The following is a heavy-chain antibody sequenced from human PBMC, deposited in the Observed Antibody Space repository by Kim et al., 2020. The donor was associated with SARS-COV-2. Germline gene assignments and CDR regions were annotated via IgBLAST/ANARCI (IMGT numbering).Heavy chain of an antibody. J-gene: IGHJ4*03. CDR1: GGSISSYY. D-gene: IGHD3-22*01. CDR3: ARVDSSGYNGRGYFDH. Sequence: SETLSLTCTISGGSISSYYWSWIRQPPGKGLEWIGYVFHTGSTNYNPSLKSRVAISVDTSKSQFSLRLRSVSAADTAVYYCARVDSSGYNGRGYFDHWG. CDR2: VFHTGST. V-gene: IGHV4-59*01.